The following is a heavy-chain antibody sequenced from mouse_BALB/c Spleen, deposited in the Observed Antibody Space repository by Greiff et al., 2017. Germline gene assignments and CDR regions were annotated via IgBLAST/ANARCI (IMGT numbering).Heavy chain of an antibody. V-gene: IGHV1-7*01. Sequence: VKLMESGAELAKPGASVKMSCKASGYTFTSYWMHWVKQRPGQGLEWIGYINPSTGYTEYNQKFKDKATLTADKSSSTAYMQLSSLTSEDSAVYYCARNELRAYWGQGTLVTVSA. CDR1: GYTFTSYW. CDR3: ARNELRAY. D-gene: IGHD1-1*01. J-gene: IGHJ3*01. CDR2: INPSTGYT.